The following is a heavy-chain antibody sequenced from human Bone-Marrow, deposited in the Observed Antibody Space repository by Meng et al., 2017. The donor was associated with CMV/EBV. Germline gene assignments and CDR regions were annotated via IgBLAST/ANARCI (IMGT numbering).Heavy chain of an antibody. J-gene: IGHJ2*01. Sequence: SETLSLTCTVSGGSISSSSYYWGWIRQPPGKGLEWIGSIYYSGSTYYNPSLKSRVTISVDTSKNQFSLELSSVTTADTAVYYCARMVPSAIGGCYFDLWGRGTLVTVSS. CDR1: GGSISSSSYY. CDR2: IYYSGST. D-gene: IGHD2-2*02. V-gene: IGHV4-39*07. CDR3: ARMVPSAIGGCYFDL.